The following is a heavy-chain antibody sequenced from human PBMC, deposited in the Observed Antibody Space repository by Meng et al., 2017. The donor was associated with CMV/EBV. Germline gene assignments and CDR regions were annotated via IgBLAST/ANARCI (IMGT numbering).Heavy chain of an antibody. D-gene: IGHD6-6*01. CDR2: ISYDGSNK. Sequence: GESLKISCAASGFTFSSYAMHWVRQAPGKGLEWVAVISYDGSNKYYADSVKGRFTISRDNSKNTLYLQMNSLRAEDTAVYYCARDGGQLPGGFDYWGQGTPVTVSS. V-gene: IGHV3-30-3*01. CDR3: ARDGGQLPGGFDY. J-gene: IGHJ4*02. CDR1: GFTFSSYA.